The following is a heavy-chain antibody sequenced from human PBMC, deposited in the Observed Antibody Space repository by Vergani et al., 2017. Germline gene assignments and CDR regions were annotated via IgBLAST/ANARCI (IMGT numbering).Heavy chain of an antibody. Sequence: QVQLVQSGAEVKKPGSSVKVSCKASGGTFSSYTISWVRQAPGQGLEWMGRIIPILGIANYAQKFKGRVTITADKSTSTAYMELSSLRSEDTAVYYCARGPDWSGPYATFDIWGQGTMVTVSS. CDR1: GGTFSSYT. D-gene: IGHD3-3*01. CDR2: IIPILGIA. CDR3: ARGPDWSGPYATFDI. V-gene: IGHV1-69*02. J-gene: IGHJ3*02.